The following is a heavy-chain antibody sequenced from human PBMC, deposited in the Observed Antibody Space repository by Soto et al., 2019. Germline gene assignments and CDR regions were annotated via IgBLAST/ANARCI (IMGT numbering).Heavy chain of an antibody. CDR1: GDSVTSNSAA. D-gene: IGHD3-3*01. CDR3: ARDLPVHDFWRGYYSFDAFDI. V-gene: IGHV6-1*01. J-gene: IGHJ3*02. CDR2: TYYRSKWYN. Sequence: SQTLSLTCAISGDSVTSNSAAWNWIRQYPSRGIEWLGRTYYRSKWYNDYAVSVKSRITINPDTSKNQFSLQLNSVTPEDTAVYYCARDLPVHDFWRGYYSFDAFDIWGQGTMVTVSS.